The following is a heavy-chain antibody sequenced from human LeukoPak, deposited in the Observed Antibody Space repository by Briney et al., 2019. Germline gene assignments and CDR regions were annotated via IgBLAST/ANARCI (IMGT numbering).Heavy chain of an antibody. CDR1: GGSISGSY. V-gene: IGHV4-4*07. CDR3: ARLYDYVWGNYRPRAGMDP. CDR2: IYTSGST. J-gene: IGHJ5*02. D-gene: IGHD3-16*02. Sequence: PSETLSLTCTVSGGSISGSYWNWVRQPAEKGLEWIGRIYTSGSTNYNPSLKSRVTMSVDTSKNQFPLKLSSVTAADTAVYFCARLYDYVWGNYRPRAGMDPWGQGALVTVSS.